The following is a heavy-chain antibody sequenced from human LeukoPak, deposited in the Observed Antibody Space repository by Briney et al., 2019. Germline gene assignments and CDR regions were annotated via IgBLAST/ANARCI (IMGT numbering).Heavy chain of an antibody. CDR3: AKDRVGNPFYYNMDV. CDR2: IRYDGSNK. J-gene: IGHJ6*03. Sequence: GGSLRLPCAASGFTFSSYGMHWVRQAPGKGLEWVAFIRYDGSNKYYADSVKGRFTISRDNSKKTLYLQMNSLRAEDTAVYYCAKDRVGNPFYYNMDVWGKGTTVTVSS. D-gene: IGHD2-15*01. V-gene: IGHV3-30*02. CDR1: GFTFSSYG.